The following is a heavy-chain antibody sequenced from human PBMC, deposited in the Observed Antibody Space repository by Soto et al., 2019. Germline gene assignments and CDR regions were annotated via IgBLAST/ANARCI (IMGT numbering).Heavy chain of an antibody. Sequence: QLQLQESGPGLVKPSETLSLTCTVSGGSISSSSYYWGWIRQPPGKGLEWIGSIYYSGSTYYNPSLKSRVTISVDTSKNQFSLKLSSVTAADTAVYYCARPPDYDSSGYYLVSDYHAFDIWGQGTMVTVSS. V-gene: IGHV4-39*01. CDR3: ARPPDYDSSGYYLVSDYHAFDI. D-gene: IGHD3-22*01. J-gene: IGHJ3*02. CDR2: IYYSGST. CDR1: GGSISSSSYY.